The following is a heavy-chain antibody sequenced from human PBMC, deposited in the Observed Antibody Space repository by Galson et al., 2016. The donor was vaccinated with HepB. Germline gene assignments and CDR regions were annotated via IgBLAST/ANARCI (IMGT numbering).Heavy chain of an antibody. Sequence: SLRLSCAASGFTFSGSAMYWVRQASGKGLEWVGRIRSKPNSYATAYGASVNGRFTISRDDSKNTAYLQMNSLKTEDTAAYYCASTIVTALYHYYYGIDVWGQGTTVTVSS. CDR1: GFTFSGSA. D-gene: IGHD4-11*01. CDR2: IRSKPNSYAT. J-gene: IGHJ6*02. V-gene: IGHV3-73*01. CDR3: ASTIVTALYHYYYGIDV.